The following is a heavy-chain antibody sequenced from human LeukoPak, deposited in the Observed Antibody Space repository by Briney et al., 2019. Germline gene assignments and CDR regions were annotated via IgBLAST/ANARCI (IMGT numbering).Heavy chain of an antibody. J-gene: IGHJ4*02. CDR2: INYKTNGGTA. CDR1: GFSFNNAW. V-gene: IGHV3-15*01. Sequence: GGSLRLSCAVSGFSFNNAWMSWVRQAPGKGLERVGRINYKTNGGTADYAAAVEGRFTISRDDSKDTLFLQMNSLKTEDTGVYYCTTDHRTIYGVVFPDYWGQGTLVTVSS. D-gene: IGHD3-3*01. CDR3: TTDHRTIYGVVFPDY.